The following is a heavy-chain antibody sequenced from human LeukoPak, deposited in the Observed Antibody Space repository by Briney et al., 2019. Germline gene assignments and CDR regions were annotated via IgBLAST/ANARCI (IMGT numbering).Heavy chain of an antibody. CDR3: ARDQEVNYYGSGGFDY. Sequence: GGSLRLSCAASGFTFSSYWMSWVRQAPGKGLEWVANIKQDGSEKYYVDSVKGRFTISRDNAKNSLYLQMNSLRAGDTAVYYCARDQEVNYYGSGGFDYWGQGTLVTVSS. CDR1: GFTFSSYW. CDR2: IKQDGSEK. D-gene: IGHD3-10*01. V-gene: IGHV3-7*01. J-gene: IGHJ4*02.